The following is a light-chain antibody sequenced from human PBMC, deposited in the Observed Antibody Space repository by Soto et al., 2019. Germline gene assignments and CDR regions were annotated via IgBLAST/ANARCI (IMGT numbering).Light chain of an antibody. J-gene: IGLJ3*02. V-gene: IGLV2-14*01. CDR3: SSFTIVSTLV. CDR1: SRDIGIYNY. CDR2: EVS. Sequence: QSALTQPASVSGTPGQSITISCTGTSRDIGIYNYVSWYRHHPDKAPKLLLYEVSNRPSGVSDRFSGSKSGNTASLTISGLQPEDEADYYCSSFTIVSTLVFGGGTKLTVL.